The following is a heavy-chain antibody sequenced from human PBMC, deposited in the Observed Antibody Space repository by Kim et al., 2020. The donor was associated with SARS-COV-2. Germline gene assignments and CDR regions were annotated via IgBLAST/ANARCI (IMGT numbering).Heavy chain of an antibody. CDR1: GFTFTNNA. CDR2: ISVNGGNT. J-gene: IGHJ4*02. Sequence: GGSLRLSCAASGFTFTNNAMSWVRQAPGKGLEWVSGISVNGGNTYYADSVKGRFTISRDNSKNTLCLQMNSLRVEDTAVYYCAKGQVRHPNWGQGILVSVSS. CDR3: AKGQVRHPN. V-gene: IGHV3-23*01. D-gene: IGHD2-8*01.